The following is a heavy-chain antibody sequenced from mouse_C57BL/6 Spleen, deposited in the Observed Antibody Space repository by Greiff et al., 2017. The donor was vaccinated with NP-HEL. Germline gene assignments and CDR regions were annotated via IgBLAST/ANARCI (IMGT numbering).Heavy chain of an antibody. V-gene: IGHV6-3*01. D-gene: IGHD1-1*01. J-gene: IGHJ2*01. CDR1: GFTFSNYW. Sequence: QSGGGLVQPGGSMKLSCVASGFTFSNYWMNWVRQSPEKGLEWVAQIRLKSDNYATHYAESVKGRFTISRDDSKSSVYLQMNNLRAEDTGIYYCTEGYGSSLDYWGQGTTLTVSS. CDR2: IRLKSDNYAT. CDR3: TEGYGSSLDY.